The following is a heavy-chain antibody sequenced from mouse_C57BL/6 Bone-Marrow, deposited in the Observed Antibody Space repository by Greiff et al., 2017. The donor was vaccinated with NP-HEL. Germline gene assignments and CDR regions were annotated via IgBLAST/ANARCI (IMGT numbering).Heavy chain of an antibody. Sequence: VQLQQPGAELVKPGASVKLSCEASGYTFTSYWMQWVKQRPGQGLEWIGEIDPSDSYTNYNQKFKGKATLTVDTSSSTAYMQLSSLTSEDSAVYYCARSKAFTAVVATRYFDVWGTGTTVTVSS. CDR1: GYTFTSYW. CDR2: IDPSDSYT. CDR3: ARSKAFTAVVATRYFDV. D-gene: IGHD1-1*01. J-gene: IGHJ1*03. V-gene: IGHV1-50*01.